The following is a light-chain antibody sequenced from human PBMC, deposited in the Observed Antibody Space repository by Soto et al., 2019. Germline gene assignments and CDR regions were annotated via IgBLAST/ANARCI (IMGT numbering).Light chain of an antibody. Sequence: QSVLTQPPSVSGAPGQRVTISCTGSRSNIGARSDVHWYQQLPGTAPKLLIYANTNRPSGVPDRFSGSRSGTSASLAITGLQAEDEADYYCQSFDSSLRVFGGGTKLTVL. CDR3: QSFDSSLRV. CDR2: ANT. CDR1: RSNIGARSD. J-gene: IGLJ3*02. V-gene: IGLV1-40*01.